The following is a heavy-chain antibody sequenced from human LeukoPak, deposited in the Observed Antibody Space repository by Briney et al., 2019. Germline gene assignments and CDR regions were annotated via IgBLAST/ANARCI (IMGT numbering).Heavy chain of an antibody. Sequence: SETLSLTCTVSGGSISSYYWSWIRQPPGKGLEWIGYIYYSGSTNYNPSLKSRVTMSLDTSKNQYSLKLRSVTAADTAVYYCARDQSHYHITLDYWGQGTLVTVSS. D-gene: IGHD3-22*01. CDR2: IYYSGST. J-gene: IGHJ4*02. CDR1: GGSISSYY. CDR3: ARDQSHYHITLDY. V-gene: IGHV4-59*12.